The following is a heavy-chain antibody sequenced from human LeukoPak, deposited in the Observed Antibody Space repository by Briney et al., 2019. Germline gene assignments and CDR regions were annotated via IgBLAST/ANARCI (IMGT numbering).Heavy chain of an antibody. J-gene: IGHJ4*02. CDR1: GGSFSDFY. CDR2: INHSGTT. D-gene: IGHD3-16*02. CDR3: ARRRRIVRAGFTL. Sequence: SETLSLTCSFSGGSFSDFYWNWIRQPPGKGLEWIGEINHSGTTNYNPSLESRVTLSVDTSRSQFSLEVKSVTAADTAVYYCARRRRIVRAGFTLWGQGTLVTVSS. V-gene: IGHV4-34*01.